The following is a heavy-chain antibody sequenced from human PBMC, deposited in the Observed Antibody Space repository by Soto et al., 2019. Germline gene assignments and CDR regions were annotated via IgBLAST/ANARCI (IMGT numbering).Heavy chain of an antibody. CDR1: GGSISSYY. CDR3: ARGDGWNDLDSHY. D-gene: IGHD1-1*01. J-gene: IGHJ4*02. V-gene: IGHV4-59*01. CDR2: IYQTGTT. Sequence: QVQLQESGPGLVKPSETLSLTCIVSGGSISSYYWSWIRQPPGKGLEWIGYIYQTGTTNYNPSLNSRASFSIDTSKRQFSRDLTSVTVAVMATYFCARGDGWNDLDSHYWGQGTRVTVPS.